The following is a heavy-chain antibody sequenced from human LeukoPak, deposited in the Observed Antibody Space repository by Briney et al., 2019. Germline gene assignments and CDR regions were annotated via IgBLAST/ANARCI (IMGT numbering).Heavy chain of an antibody. D-gene: IGHD6-19*01. J-gene: IGHJ3*02. CDR2: ISAYNGNT. CDR3: ARRQFSGWLRHDAFDI. CDR1: GYTFTSYG. V-gene: IGHV1-18*01. Sequence: ASVKASCKASGYTFTSYGISWVRQAPGQGLEWMGWISAYNGNTNYAQKLQGRVTMTTDTSTSTAYMELRSLRSDDTAVYYCARRQFSGWLRHDAFDIWGQGTMVTVSS.